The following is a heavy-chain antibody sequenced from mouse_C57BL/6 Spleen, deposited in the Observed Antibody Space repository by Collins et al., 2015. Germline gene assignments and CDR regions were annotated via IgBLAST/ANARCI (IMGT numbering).Heavy chain of an antibody. CDR2: INYDGSST. D-gene: IGHD1-1*01. J-gene: IGHJ4*01. Sequence: GLEWVANINYDGSSTYYLDSLKSRFIISRDNAKNILYLQMSSLKSEDTATYYCARATVEGYYYAMDYWGQGTSVTVSS. V-gene: IGHV5-16*01. CDR3: ARATVEGYYYAMDY.